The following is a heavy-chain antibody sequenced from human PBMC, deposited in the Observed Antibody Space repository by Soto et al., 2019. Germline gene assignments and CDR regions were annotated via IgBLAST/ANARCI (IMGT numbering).Heavy chain of an antibody. D-gene: IGHD1-26*01. V-gene: IGHV3-33*01. J-gene: IGHJ5*02. Sequence: GGSLRLSCAASGFTFSSYGMHWVRQAPGKGLEWVAVIWYDGSNKYYADSVKGRFTISRDNSKNTLYLQMNSLRAEDTAVYYCARDLEVGATFFSWFDPWGQGTLVTVSS. CDR3: ARDLEVGATFFSWFDP. CDR1: GFTFSSYG. CDR2: IWYDGSNK.